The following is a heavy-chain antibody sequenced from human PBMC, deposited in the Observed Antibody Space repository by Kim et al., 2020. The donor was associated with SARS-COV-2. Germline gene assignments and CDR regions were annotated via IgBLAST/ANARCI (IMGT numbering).Heavy chain of an antibody. V-gene: IGHV4-31*02. Sequence: YDPSLKSRVTISVDTSKNQFSLKLSSVTAADTAVYYCAKYMAGSHKSFDYWGQGTLVTVSS. J-gene: IGHJ4*02. D-gene: IGHD3-10*01. CDR3: AKYMAGSHKSFDY.